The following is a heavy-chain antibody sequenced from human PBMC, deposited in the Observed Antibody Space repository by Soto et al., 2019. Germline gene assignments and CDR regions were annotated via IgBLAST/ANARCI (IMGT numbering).Heavy chain of an antibody. CDR1: GFTFSNYG. Sequence: QVQLVESGGGVVQPGRSLRLSCAASGFTFSNYGMHWVRQTPGKGLEWVAVISYDGRTTYYADSVKGRFTISRDNSKNTLYLLMNSLRAEDTAVYYCAKGSGLRYFDWLSPDYWGQGTLVTVSS. J-gene: IGHJ4*02. D-gene: IGHD3-9*01. V-gene: IGHV3-30*18. CDR3: AKGSGLRYFDWLSPDY. CDR2: ISYDGRTT.